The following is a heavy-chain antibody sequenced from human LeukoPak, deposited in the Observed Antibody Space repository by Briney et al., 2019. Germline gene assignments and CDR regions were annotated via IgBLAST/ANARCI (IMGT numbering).Heavy chain of an antibody. Sequence: AASVKVSCKASGYTFTGYYMHWMRQAPGQGLEYMGWIHPNTGGTNYPQKFQGRVTMTRDTSISTAYMELNRLSSDDTAVYYCARVSVWQNPVGYFQHWGQGTLVTVSS. CDR3: ARVSVWQNPVGYFQH. D-gene: IGHD6-13*01. CDR1: GYTFTGYY. CDR2: IHPNTGGT. J-gene: IGHJ1*01. V-gene: IGHV1-2*02.